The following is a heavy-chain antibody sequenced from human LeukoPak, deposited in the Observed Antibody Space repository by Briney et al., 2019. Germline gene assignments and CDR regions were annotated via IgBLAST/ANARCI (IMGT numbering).Heavy chain of an antibody. CDR2: IYSGGST. D-gene: IGHD2-2*01. V-gene: IGHV3-66*02. J-gene: IGHJ6*04. CDR1: GFTVSSNY. CDR3: AREGRYQLPQMDV. Sequence: GGSMRLSSAASGFTVSSNYMSWVRQAPGKGLEWVSVIYSGGSTYYADSVKGRFTISRDNSKNTLYLQMNSLRAEDTAVYYCAREGRYQLPQMDVCDKGTTATVSS.